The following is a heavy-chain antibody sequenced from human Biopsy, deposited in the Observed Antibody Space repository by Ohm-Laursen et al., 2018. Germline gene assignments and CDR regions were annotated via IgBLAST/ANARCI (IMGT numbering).Heavy chain of an antibody. CDR1: GFSFSDYQ. J-gene: IGHJ6*02. CDR3: ARDTRWSPYSMDV. V-gene: IGHV3-11*01. D-gene: IGHD4-23*01. CDR2: ISGGGTI. Sequence: SLRLSCTASGFSFSDYQMRWIRQAPGRGLEWVSYISGGGTIYYGVSMKGRVTISRDNAKNSLYLQMHSLRAEDTAVYYCARDTRWSPYSMDVWGQGTTVTVSS.